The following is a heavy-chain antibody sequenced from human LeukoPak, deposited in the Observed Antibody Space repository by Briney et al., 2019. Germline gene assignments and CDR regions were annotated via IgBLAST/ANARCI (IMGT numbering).Heavy chain of an antibody. CDR2: ISTSSSTI. Sequence: PEGSLRLSCAASGFTFSSYSMNWVRRAPGKGLQWVSYISTSSSTIYYADSVRGRFTISRDNARNSLYLQMNSLRAEDTAVYYCAAGGWNGGSQDYWGRGTLVTVSS. V-gene: IGHV3-48*04. D-gene: IGHD2-15*01. CDR3: AAGGWNGGSQDY. J-gene: IGHJ4*02. CDR1: GFTFSSYS.